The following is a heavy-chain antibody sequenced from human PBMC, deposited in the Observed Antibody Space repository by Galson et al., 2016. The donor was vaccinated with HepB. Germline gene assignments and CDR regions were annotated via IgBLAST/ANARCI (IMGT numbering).Heavy chain of an antibody. CDR3: ASGAHSGTYSTILNYYFEY. CDR2: VGDDGSNR. CDR1: GFTFSNYG. J-gene: IGHJ4*02. Sequence: SLRLSCAASGFTFSNYGMHWVRQAPGKGLEWVAVVGDDGSNRYYGDSVKGRFTIFRDNSKNTLYLQMNSLRAEDTAVYYCASGAHSGTYSTILNYYFEYWGQGTLVTVSS. V-gene: IGHV3-33*01. D-gene: IGHD1-26*01.